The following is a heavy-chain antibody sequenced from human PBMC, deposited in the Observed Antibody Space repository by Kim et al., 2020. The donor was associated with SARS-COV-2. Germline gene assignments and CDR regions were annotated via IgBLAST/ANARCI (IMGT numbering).Heavy chain of an antibody. Sequence: GGSLRLSCAASGFTFSSYGMHWVRQAPGKGLEWVAVIWYDGSNKYYADSVKGRFTISRDNSKNTLYLQMNSLRAEDTAVYYCARDGPTTGITGTTDWGQGTLVTVSS. CDR1: GFTFSSYG. CDR2: IWYDGSNK. V-gene: IGHV3-33*01. CDR3: ARDGPTTGITGTTD. D-gene: IGHD1-7*01. J-gene: IGHJ4*02.